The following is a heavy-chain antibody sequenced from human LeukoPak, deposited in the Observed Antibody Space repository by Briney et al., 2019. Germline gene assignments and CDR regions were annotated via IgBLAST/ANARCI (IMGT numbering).Heavy chain of an antibody. V-gene: IGHV3-23*01. Sequence: PGGSLRLSCAASGFTFSSYAMSWVRQAPGKGLEWVSGIGESGDNTYYADSVKGRFTISRDTSKSTLHLQLNSLRAEDTAVYYCAKGIHSTGYYPFDYWGQGTLVTVSS. J-gene: IGHJ4*02. D-gene: IGHD3-22*01. CDR3: AKGIHSTGYYPFDY. CDR1: GFTFSSYA. CDR2: IGESGDNT.